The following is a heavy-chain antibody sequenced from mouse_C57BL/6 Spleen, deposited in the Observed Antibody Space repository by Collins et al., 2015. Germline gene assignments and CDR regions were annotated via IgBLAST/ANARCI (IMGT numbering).Heavy chain of an antibody. D-gene: IGHD2-1*01. CDR3: ARDGNYGWFAY. J-gene: IGHJ3*01. Sequence: QAYLQQSGAELVRPGASVKMSCKASGYTFTSYNIHWVKQTPRQGLEWIGTIYPGNGDTSYNQKFKGKATLTVDKSSSTAYMQLSSLTSEDSAVYFCARDGNYGWFAYWGQGTLVTVSA. CDR1: GYTFTSYN. CDR2: IYPGNGDT. V-gene: IGHV1-12*01.